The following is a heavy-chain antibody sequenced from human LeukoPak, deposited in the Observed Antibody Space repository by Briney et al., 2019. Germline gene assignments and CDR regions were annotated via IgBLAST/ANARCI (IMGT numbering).Heavy chain of an antibody. J-gene: IGHJ4*02. CDR2: ISYDGSNK. CDR3: AKDRRVGDRGRGWSDYYFDY. V-gene: IGHV3-30*18. D-gene: IGHD1-26*01. Sequence: GGSLRLSCAASGFIFSSYGMHWVRQAPGKGLEWVAVISYDGSNKYYADSVKGRFTISRDNSKNTLYLQINSLRAEDTAVYYCAKDRRVGDRGRGWSDYYFDYWGQGTLVTVSS. CDR1: GFIFSSYG.